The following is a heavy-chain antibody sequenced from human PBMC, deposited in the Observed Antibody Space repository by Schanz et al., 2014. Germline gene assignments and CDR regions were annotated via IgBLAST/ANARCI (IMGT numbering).Heavy chain of an antibody. CDR1: GFTFSVYW. V-gene: IGHV3-74*01. J-gene: IGHJ4*02. CDR2: TSNDGSFT. D-gene: IGHD4-17*01. CDR3: VRDTDYHFDY. Sequence: EVQLVESGGGLVQPGGSLRLSCAASGFTFSVYWMHWVRQPPGKGLEWVSRTSNDGSFTTFADSVKGRFTISRDNAKNTLYLQMNSLRAEDTAVYYCVRDTDYHFDYWGQGTLVTVSS.